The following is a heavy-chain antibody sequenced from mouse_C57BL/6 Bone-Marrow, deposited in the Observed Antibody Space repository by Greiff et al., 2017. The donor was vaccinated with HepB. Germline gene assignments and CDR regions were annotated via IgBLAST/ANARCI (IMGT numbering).Heavy chain of an antibody. CDR2: ISDGGSYT. CDR3: ARGGGFAY. CDR1: GFTFSSYA. J-gene: IGHJ3*01. Sequence: EVQLVESGGGLVKPGGSLKLSCAASGFTFSSYAMSWVRQTPEKRLEWVATISDGGSYTYYPDNVKGRFTISRDNAKNNLYLPMSHLKSEDTAMYYCARGGGFAYWGQGTLVTVSA. V-gene: IGHV5-4*01.